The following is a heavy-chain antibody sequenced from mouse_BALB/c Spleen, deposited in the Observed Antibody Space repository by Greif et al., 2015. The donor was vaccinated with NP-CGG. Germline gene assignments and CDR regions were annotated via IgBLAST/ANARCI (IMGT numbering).Heavy chain of an antibody. D-gene: IGHD1-1*01. CDR1: GFTFSSYG. CDR3: ARYYYGSSYYYAMDY. V-gene: IGHV5-6-3*01. CDR2: INSNGGST. Sequence: EVQGVESGGGLVQPGGSLKLSCAASGFTFSSYGMSWVRQTPDKRLELVATINSNGGSTYYPDSVKGRFTISRDNAKNTLYRQMSSLNAEDTAMYYCARYYYGSSYYYAMDYWGQGTSATVSS. J-gene: IGHJ4*01.